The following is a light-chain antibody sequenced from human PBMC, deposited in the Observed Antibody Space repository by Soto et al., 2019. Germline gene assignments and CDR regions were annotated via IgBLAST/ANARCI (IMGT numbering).Light chain of an antibody. CDR3: QHYRSSPAYT. CDR1: QSLSREF. Sequence: EIILTQSPGTLSLSPGERATLSCRGSQSLSREFLAWYQQKPGQAPRLLMAQKSSRSHGVPDRISGSWSGTDFTLTISGLEPQDSAVYYCQHYRSSPAYTFGQGTKLEI. V-gene: IGKV3-20*01. CDR2: QKS. J-gene: IGKJ2*01.